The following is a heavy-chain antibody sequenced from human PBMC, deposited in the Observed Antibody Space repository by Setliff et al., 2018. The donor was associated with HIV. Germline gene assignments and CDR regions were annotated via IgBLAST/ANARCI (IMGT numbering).Heavy chain of an antibody. CDR3: VKDEEYIGVVSATMNMPGYYHYYYMDV. CDR1: GFTVIDYA. Sequence: PGGSLRLSCEASGFTVIDYALNWVRQAPGKGLEWVASISGGGKSIYYADSVKGRFTISRDNADRSLYLQMNSLRAEDTAVYYCVKDEEYIGVVSATMNMPGYYHYYYMDVWGKGSTVTVSS. CDR2: ISGGGKSI. D-gene: IGHD2-2*01. J-gene: IGHJ6*03. V-gene: IGHV3-21*01.